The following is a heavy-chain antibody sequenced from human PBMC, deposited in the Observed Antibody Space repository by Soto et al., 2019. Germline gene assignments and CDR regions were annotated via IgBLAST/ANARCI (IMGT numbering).Heavy chain of an antibody. V-gene: IGHV1-18*01. J-gene: IGHJ4*02. CDR1: GYTFTIYF. CDR2: ISAYNGNT. CDR3: AREGEDRLVDY. Sequence: GASLNVSFKASGYTFTIYFIIWFLHSPGQGLEWMGWISAYNGNTNYAQKLHGRVTMTTDTSTSTAYMELRSLRSDDTAVYYCAREGEDRLVDYWGKRIMVPVSS. D-gene: IGHD3-9*01.